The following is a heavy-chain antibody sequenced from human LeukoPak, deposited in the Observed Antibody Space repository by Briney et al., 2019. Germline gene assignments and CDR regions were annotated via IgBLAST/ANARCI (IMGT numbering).Heavy chain of an antibody. CDR1: GGSIRSYY. D-gene: IGHD2-8*01. J-gene: IGHJ4*02. CDR2: INYRGST. CDR3: TRVRNGDPGEWYFDY. V-gene: IGHV4-59*01. Sequence: SETLSLTCTVSGGSIRSYYWSWIRQPPGEGLEWIAYINYRGSTRYNPSLKSRVTTSVDTSKNQFPLKLSSVTAADTAVYYCTRVRNGDPGEWYFDYWGQGALVTVSS.